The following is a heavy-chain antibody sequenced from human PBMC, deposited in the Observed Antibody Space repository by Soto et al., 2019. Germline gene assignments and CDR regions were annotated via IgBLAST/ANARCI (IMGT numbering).Heavy chain of an antibody. CDR2: INAGNGNT. J-gene: IGHJ4*02. CDR1: GYTFTSYA. D-gene: IGHD3-10*01. CDR3: AKAQRNEFRGAVDFDY. Sequence: QVQLVQSGAEVKKPGASVKVSCKASGYTFTSYAMHWVRQAPGQRLEWMGWINAGNGNTKYSQKFQGRVTITRDTSASTAYMELSSLRSEDTAVYYCAKAQRNEFRGAVDFDYWGQGTLVTVSS. V-gene: IGHV1-3*01.